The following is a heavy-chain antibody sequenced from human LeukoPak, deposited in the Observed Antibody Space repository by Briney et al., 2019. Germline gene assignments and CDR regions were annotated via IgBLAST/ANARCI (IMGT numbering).Heavy chain of an antibody. J-gene: IGHJ4*02. CDR2: IYYSGST. V-gene: IGHV4-59*08. Sequence: SETLSLTCTVSGGSISSYYWSWIRQPPGKGLEWIGYIYYSGSTNYNPSLKSRLTISVDTSKSQFSLKLSSVTAADTAVYYCARFTSWCYFDYWGQGTLVTVSS. CDR3: ARFTSWCYFDY. D-gene: IGHD2-2*01. CDR1: GGSISSYY.